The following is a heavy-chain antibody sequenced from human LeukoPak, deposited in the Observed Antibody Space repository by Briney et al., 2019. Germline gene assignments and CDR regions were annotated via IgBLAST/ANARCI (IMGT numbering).Heavy chain of an antibody. D-gene: IGHD3-3*01. CDR3: ARGRSLIGVVNLQFDY. CDR1: GYTFTGYY. V-gene: IGHV1-2*02. CDR2: INPNSGGT. Sequence: GASVKVSCKASGYTFTGYYMHWVRQAPGQGLEWMGWINPNSGGTNYAQKFQGRVTMTRDTSISTAYMELSRLRSDDTAVYYCARGRSLIGVVNLQFDYWGQGTLVTVSS. J-gene: IGHJ4*02.